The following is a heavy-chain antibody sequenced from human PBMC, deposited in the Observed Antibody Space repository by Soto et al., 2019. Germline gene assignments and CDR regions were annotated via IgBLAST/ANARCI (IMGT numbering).Heavy chain of an antibody. V-gene: IGHV1-58*01. CDR3: AADDEVQAAAGKVTGDY. Sequence: ASVKVSCKASGFTFTSSAVQWVRQARGQRLEWIGWIVVGSGNTNYAQKFQERVTITRDMSTSTAYMELSSLRSEDTAVYYCAADDEVQAAAGKVTGDYWGQGTLVTVSS. CDR2: IVVGSGNT. D-gene: IGHD6-13*01. J-gene: IGHJ4*02. CDR1: GFTFTSSA.